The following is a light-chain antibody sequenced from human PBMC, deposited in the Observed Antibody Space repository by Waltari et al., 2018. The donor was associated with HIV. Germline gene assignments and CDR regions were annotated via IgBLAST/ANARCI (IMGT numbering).Light chain of an antibody. V-gene: IGLV2-23*02. CDR3: CSYAGSGTWV. J-gene: IGLJ3*02. CDR1: NNDVGYYNL. Sequence: QSALTQPASVSGSPGQSITISCTGSNNDVGYYNLVSWYQQHPGKAPKLMISEVTKRPSGDSHRVSGTKSGNMASLTISGLQSEDEADYYCCSYAGSGTWVFGGGTKVTVL. CDR2: EVT.